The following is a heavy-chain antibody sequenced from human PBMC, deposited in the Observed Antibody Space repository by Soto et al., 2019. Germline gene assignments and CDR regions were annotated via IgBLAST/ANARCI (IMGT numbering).Heavy chain of an antibody. CDR1: GFTFSSYE. CDR3: ARDSSPGYYYYGMDV. V-gene: IGHV3-48*03. Sequence: GGSLRLSCAASGFTFSSYEMNWFRQAPGKGLEWVSYISSSGSTIYYADSVKGRFTISRDNAKNSLYLQMNSLRAEDTAVYYCARDSSPGYYYYGMDVWGQGTTVTVSS. CDR2: ISSSGSTI. J-gene: IGHJ6*02.